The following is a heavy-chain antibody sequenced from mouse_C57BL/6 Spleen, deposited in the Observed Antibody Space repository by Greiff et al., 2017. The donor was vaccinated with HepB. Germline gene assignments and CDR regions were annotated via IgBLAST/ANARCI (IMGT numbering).Heavy chain of an antibody. D-gene: IGHD2-4*01. CDR2: INPNNGGT. Sequence: EVKLMESGPELVKPGASVKIPCKASGYTFTDYNMDWVKQSHGKSLEWIGDINPNNGGTIYNQKFKGKATLTVDKSSSTAYMELRSLTSEDTAVYYCARERLRYFDYWGQGTTLTVSS. CDR1: GYTFTDYN. CDR3: ARERLRYFDY. J-gene: IGHJ2*01. V-gene: IGHV1-18*01.